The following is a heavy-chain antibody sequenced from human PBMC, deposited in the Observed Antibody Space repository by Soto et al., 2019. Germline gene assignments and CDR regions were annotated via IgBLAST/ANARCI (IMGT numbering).Heavy chain of an antibody. CDR1: GYSFTSYW. CDR3: ARRRYCSGGSCLTLFDY. D-gene: IGHD2-15*01. CDR2: IYPGDSDT. J-gene: IGHJ4*02. V-gene: IGHV5-51*01. Sequence: PGESLKISCKGSGYSFTSYWIGWVRQMPGKGLEWMGIIYPGDSDTRYSPSFQGQVTISADKSISTAYLQWSSLKASDTAMYYCARRRYCSGGSCLTLFDYWGQGSLVTVSS.